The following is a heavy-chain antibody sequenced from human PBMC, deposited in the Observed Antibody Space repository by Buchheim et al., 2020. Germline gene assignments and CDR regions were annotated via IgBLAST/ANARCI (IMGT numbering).Heavy chain of an antibody. J-gene: IGHJ4*02. CDR3: ARGDITMIVVVIGIDY. D-gene: IGHD3-22*01. Sequence: QVQLVESGGGVVQPGRSLRLSCAASGFTFSSYAMHRVRQAPGKGLEWVAVISYDGSNKYYADSVKGRFTISRDNSKNTLYLQMNSLRAEDTAVYYCARGDITMIVVVIGIDYWGQGTL. V-gene: IGHV3-30-3*01. CDR2: ISYDGSNK. CDR1: GFTFSSYA.